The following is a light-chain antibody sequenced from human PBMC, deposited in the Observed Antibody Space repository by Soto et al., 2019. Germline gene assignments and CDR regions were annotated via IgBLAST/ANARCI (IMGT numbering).Light chain of an antibody. V-gene: IGKV1-5*03. Sequence: DIQMTQSPSTLSASVGDRVTITCRASQSISSRLAWYQQKPGKAPKLLIYKASSLESGVPSRFSGSGSGTEFTLTISSLQPDYFASYYCQQYNSYPWTFGQGTKVEIK. CDR3: QQYNSYPWT. CDR2: KAS. CDR1: QSISSR. J-gene: IGKJ1*01.